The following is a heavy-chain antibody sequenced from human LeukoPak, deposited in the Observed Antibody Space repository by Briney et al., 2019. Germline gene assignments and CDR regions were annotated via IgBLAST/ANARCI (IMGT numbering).Heavy chain of an antibody. Sequence: PGGSLRLSCAAPGFTFDDYGMSWVRQAPGKGLEWVSGIKWNGGSTGYADSVKGRFTISRDNAKNSLYLQMNSLRAEDTAVYYCARARKVTTRGPFDYWGQGTLVTVSS. CDR3: ARARKVTTRGPFDY. J-gene: IGHJ4*02. CDR1: GFTFDDYG. CDR2: IKWNGGST. D-gene: IGHD4-11*01. V-gene: IGHV3-20*04.